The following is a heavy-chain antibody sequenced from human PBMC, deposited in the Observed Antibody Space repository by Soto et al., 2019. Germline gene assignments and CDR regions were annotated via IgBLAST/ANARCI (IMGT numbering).Heavy chain of an antibody. CDR3: VRPTDEDRRIGLDD. CDR1: GFTFSDHY. Sequence: GGSLRLSCTASGFTFSDHYMDWVRQAPGKGLEWVGRIRNKANSYTTEYAASVKGRFTISRDDSKNSLYLQMNSLKTEDTAVYYCVRPTDEDRRIGLDDWGQGTLVTVSS. CDR2: IRNKANSYTT. D-gene: IGHD3-3*02. J-gene: IGHJ4*02. V-gene: IGHV3-72*01.